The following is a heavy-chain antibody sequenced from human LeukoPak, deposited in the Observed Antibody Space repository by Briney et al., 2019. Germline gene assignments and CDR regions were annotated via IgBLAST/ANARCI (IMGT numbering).Heavy chain of an antibody. D-gene: IGHD3/OR15-3a*01. V-gene: IGHV3-30-3*01. J-gene: IGHJ4*02. CDR1: GSTLSSYA. CDR3: ARDRGGGLEMYYFDY. CDR2: ISYDGSNK. Sequence: GGSLRLSCAASGSTLSSYAMHWVRQAPGKGLEWVAVISYDGSNKYYADSVKGRFTISRDNSKNTLYLQMNSLRAEDTAVYYCARDRGGGLEMYYFDYWGQGTLVTVSS.